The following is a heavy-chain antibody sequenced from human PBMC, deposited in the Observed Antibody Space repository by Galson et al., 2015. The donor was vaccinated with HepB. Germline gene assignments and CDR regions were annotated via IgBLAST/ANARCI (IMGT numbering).Heavy chain of an antibody. D-gene: IGHD1-26*01. CDR3: ARGISGSYYLASPYFDS. Sequence: SLRLSCAASGFTISSYWMHWVRQAPGKGLVWVSRIISDGSSTSYADSVKGRFTISRDNAKNTLFLQMNSLRAEDTAVYYCARGISGSYYLASPYFDSWGQGTLVTVSS. J-gene: IGHJ4*02. CDR1: GFTISSYW. V-gene: IGHV3-74*01. CDR2: IISDGSST.